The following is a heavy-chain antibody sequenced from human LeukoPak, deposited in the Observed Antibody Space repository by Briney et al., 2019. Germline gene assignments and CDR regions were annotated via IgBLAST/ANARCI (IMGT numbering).Heavy chain of an antibody. J-gene: IGHJ1*01. CDR1: GDSVSSNSAA. CDR2: TYYRSKLYN. CDR3: ASSPGIGYCTNGVCYNAAEYFQH. Sequence: SQTLSLTCAISGDSVSSNSAAWNWITQSPSRGLEWLGRTYYRSKLYNDYAVSVKSRITINPDTSKNQFSLQLNSVTPEDTAVYYCASSPGIGYCTNGVCYNAAEYFQHWGQGTLVTVSS. D-gene: IGHD2-8*01. V-gene: IGHV6-1*01.